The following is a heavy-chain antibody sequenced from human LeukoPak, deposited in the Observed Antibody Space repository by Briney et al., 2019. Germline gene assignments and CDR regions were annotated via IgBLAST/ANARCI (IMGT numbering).Heavy chain of an antibody. D-gene: IGHD2-2*02. CDR2: IYSSGST. CDR1: GGSINSYY. CDR3: ARGRTIVVVPAAISPPFDP. Sequence: SETLSLTCTVSGGSINSYYWSWVRQPAGKGLEWIGRIYSSGSTYYNPSLQSRVTMSIDTSKNQFSLKLSSVTAADTAVYYCARGRTIVVVPAAISPPFDPWGQGTLVTVSS. J-gene: IGHJ5*02. V-gene: IGHV4-4*07.